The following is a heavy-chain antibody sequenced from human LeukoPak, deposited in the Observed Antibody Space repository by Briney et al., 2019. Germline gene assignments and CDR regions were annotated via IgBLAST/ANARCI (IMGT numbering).Heavy chain of an antibody. J-gene: IGHJ5*02. CDR2: INHSGST. Sequence: SETLSLTCAVYGGSFSGYYWSWIRQPPGKGLEWIGEINHSGSTNYNPSLKSRVTISVDTSKNQFSLKLSSVTAADTAVYYCARGAGAPYDYVWGSYRYHPGANWFDPWGQGTLVTVSS. V-gene: IGHV4-34*01. CDR1: GGSFSGYY. CDR3: ARGAGAPYDYVWGSYRYHPGANWFDP. D-gene: IGHD3-16*02.